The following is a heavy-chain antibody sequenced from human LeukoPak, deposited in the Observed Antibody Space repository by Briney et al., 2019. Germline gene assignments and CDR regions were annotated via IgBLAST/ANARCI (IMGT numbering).Heavy chain of an antibody. V-gene: IGHV1-8*01. CDR3: ARSSYSSGIDY. J-gene: IGHJ4*02. Sequence: ASVKVSCKAAGYTFTSYDMNGGRQATGQGGEGMGWMNPNSGNTGYAQKFQGRDTITRNTSITTAYIELSTLRSEDTAVYYFARSSYSSGIDYWGQGTLVTVSS. D-gene: IGHD6-19*01. CDR1: GYTFTSYD. CDR2: MNPNSGNT.